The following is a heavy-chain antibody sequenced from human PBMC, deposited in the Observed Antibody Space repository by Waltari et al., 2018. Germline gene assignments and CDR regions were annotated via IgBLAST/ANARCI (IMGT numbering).Heavy chain of an antibody. J-gene: IGHJ4*02. V-gene: IGHV3-21*01. CDR1: GFTFSSYS. CDR2: SSSSSIYI. CDR3: ASDSSYDSSGPQPWADY. D-gene: IGHD3-22*01. Sequence: EVQLVESGGGLVKPGGSLRLSCAASGFTFSSYSMNWVRQAPGKGLEWVSSSSSSSIYIYYAESGKCRFTISRDNSKNSLYLQMNSLRAEDTAVYYCASDSSYDSSGPQPWADYWGQGTLVTVSS.